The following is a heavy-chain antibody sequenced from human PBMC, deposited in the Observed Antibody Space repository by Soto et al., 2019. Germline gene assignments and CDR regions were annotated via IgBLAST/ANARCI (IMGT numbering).Heavy chain of an antibody. J-gene: IGHJ5*02. CDR2: IKQDGTEK. CDR1: DFAFSTFW. V-gene: IGHV3-7*01. Sequence: PGGSLRLSCAASDFAFSTFWMNWVRQAPGKGLEWVANIKQDGTEKYYVDSVKGRFTISRDNTKNSLYLQMNSLRAEDTAVYYCAGTSQQWLALNWFDPWGQGTLVTVSS. D-gene: IGHD6-19*01. CDR3: AGTSQQWLALNWFDP.